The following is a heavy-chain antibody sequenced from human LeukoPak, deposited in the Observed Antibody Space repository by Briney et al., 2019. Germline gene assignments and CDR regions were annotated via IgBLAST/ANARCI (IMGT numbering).Heavy chain of an antibody. V-gene: IGHV5-51*01. Sequence: GESLKISCEGSGYSFSSYWIGWVRQMPGEGLEWMGIIYPGDSDTRYSPSFQGQVTISADKSISTAYLQWGRLKASDTAMYYCARHNRQTTGVGWFDPWGQGTLVTVSS. CDR3: ARHNRQTTGVGWFDP. D-gene: IGHD4-23*01. CDR1: GYSFSSYW. CDR2: IYPGDSDT. J-gene: IGHJ5*02.